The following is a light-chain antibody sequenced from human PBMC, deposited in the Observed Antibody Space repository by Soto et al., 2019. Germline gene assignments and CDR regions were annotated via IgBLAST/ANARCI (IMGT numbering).Light chain of an antibody. CDR1: QSISSY. CDR2: AAS. J-gene: IGKJ1*01. V-gene: IGKV1-39*01. CDR3: QHSYSTPGT. Sequence: DIQMTQSPSSLSASVGDRVTITCRASQSISSYLNWYQQKPGKAPKLLIYAASSLQSGVPSRFSGSGSGTDFNLTISSLQPEDFATYYCQHSYSTPGTFGQGTKVEIK.